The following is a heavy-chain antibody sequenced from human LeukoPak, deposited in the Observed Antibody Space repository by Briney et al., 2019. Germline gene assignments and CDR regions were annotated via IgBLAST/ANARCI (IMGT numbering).Heavy chain of an antibody. CDR3: AKLGTTSSWYRGAFDM. CDR1: GVTFSSDA. Sequence: PGGSLRLSSAASGVTFSSDALSWVPQAPGRGLDCGSIISSGGGGTYYAASVKRRFTISRDNSKDTLYLQMNSLRAEDTAVYYCAKLGTTSSWYRGAFDMWGQGTLVTVSS. J-gene: IGHJ3*02. CDR2: ISSGGGGT. V-gene: IGHV3-23*01. D-gene: IGHD6-13*01.